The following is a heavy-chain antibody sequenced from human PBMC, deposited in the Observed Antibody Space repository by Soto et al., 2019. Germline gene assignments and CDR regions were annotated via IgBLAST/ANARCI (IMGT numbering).Heavy chain of an antibody. CDR3: ARDHGNGDYYFDY. CDR2: INPNSGGT. CDR1: GYTFTGYY. V-gene: IGHV1-2*04. D-gene: IGHD4-17*01. Sequence: ASVKVSCKASGYTFTGYYMHWVRQAPGQGLEWMGWINPNSGGTSYAQKFQGWVTMTRDTPISTAYMELSRLRSDDTAVYYCARDHGNGDYYFDYWGQGTLVTVSS. J-gene: IGHJ4*02.